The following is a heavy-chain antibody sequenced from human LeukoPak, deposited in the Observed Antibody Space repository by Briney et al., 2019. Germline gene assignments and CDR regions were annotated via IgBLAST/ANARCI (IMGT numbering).Heavy chain of an antibody. CDR3: ASYGYSYGRYFDY. D-gene: IGHD5-18*01. Sequence: GASVKVSCKASGYTFTSYDINWVRQATGQGLEWMGWMNPNSGNTGYAQKFQGRVTMTRNTSISTAYMELSSLRSEDTAVHYCASYGYSYGRYFDYWGQGTLVTVSS. CDR1: GYTFTSYD. J-gene: IGHJ4*02. CDR2: MNPNSGNT. V-gene: IGHV1-8*01.